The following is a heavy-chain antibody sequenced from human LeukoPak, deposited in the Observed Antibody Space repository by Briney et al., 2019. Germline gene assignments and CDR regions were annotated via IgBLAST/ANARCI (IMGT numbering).Heavy chain of an antibody. D-gene: IGHD4-23*01. CDR2: IDRDGSRI. Sequence: GGSLRLFCAVSGFTFSSYWMHWVRQAPGKGLVWVSRIDRDGSRINYADSVKGRFTISRDNGKNTLFLQMNSLRAEDAAVYYCVRGNDYGGPHYWGQGTLVTVSS. J-gene: IGHJ4*02. CDR1: GFTFSSYW. CDR3: VRGNDYGGPHY. V-gene: IGHV3-74*01.